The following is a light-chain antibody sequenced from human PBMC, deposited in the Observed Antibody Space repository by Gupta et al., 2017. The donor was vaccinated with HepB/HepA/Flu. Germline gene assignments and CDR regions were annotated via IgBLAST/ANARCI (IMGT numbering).Light chain of an antibody. J-gene: IGLJ1*01. Sequence: QSVLTQPPSASGTPGQRVTISCSGSSSNIGSNYLYWYQQFPGTAPKLLIYRNHQRPPGVPDRFSGSKSGTSASLAISGLRSEDEADYYCAAWDDSLNDYVFGTGTKVTVL. V-gene: IGLV1-47*01. CDR3: AAWDDSLNDYV. CDR2: RNH. CDR1: SSNIGSNY.